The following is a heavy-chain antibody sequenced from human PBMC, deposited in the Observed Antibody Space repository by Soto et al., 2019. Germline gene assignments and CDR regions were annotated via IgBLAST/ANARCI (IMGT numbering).Heavy chain of an antibody. D-gene: IGHD3-9*01. CDR2: ISYSGFT. V-gene: IGHV4-34*01. J-gene: IGHJ6*02. CDR3: ARHTDILNYYGMDV. Sequence: ASETLSLTCAVYGASFTGHCWTWIRQPPGKGLAWIGSISYSGFTYINPSLKSRVTLSVDTSKNQFSLKLSSVTAADTAVYYCARHTDILNYYGMDVWGQGTTVTVSS. CDR1: GASFTGHC.